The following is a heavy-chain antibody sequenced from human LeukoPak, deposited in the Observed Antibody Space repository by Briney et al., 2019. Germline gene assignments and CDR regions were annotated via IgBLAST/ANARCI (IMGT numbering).Heavy chain of an antibody. Sequence: ASVKVYCKASGYTFTSYYMHWVRQAPGQGLEWMGIINPSGGSTSYAQKFQGRVTMTRDTSTSTVYMELSSLRSEDTAVYYCARDSCSGGSCYYYFDYWGQGTLVTVSS. CDR1: GYTFTSYY. CDR2: INPSGGST. CDR3: ARDSCSGGSCYYYFDY. V-gene: IGHV1-46*01. D-gene: IGHD2-15*01. J-gene: IGHJ4*02.